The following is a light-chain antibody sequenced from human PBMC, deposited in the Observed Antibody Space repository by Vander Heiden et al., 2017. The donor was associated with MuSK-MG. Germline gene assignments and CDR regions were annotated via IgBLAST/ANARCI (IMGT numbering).Light chain of an antibody. CDR3: QQRADWPLT. J-gene: IGKJ4*01. CDR2: DAS. Sequence: EIVLTQSPATLSFSPGERATLSCRASQSVDTYLAWFQQTPGQAPRLLIYDASTRASGTPARFSGRGSGTDFTLTISSLEPVDFAVFYCQQRADWPLTFGGGTKVE. V-gene: IGKV3-11*01. CDR1: QSVDTY.